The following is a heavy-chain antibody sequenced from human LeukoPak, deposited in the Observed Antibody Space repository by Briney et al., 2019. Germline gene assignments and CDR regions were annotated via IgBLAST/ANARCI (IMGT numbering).Heavy chain of an antibody. CDR2: IIPSLGIA. D-gene: IGHD3-16*01. CDR3: YGTLGEGHDY. J-gene: IGHJ4*02. Sequence: SVKVSCKASGGTFSSYAISWVRQAPGQGLEWMGRIIPSLGIANYAQKFQGRVTITADKSTSTAYMELSSLRSEDTAVYYCYGTLGEGHDYWGQGTLVTVSS. V-gene: IGHV1-69*04. CDR1: GGTFSSYA.